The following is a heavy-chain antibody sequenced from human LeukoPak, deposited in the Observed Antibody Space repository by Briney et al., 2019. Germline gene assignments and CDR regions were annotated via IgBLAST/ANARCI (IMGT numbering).Heavy chain of an antibody. CDR1: GGSFSGYY. Sequence: SETLSLTCAVYGGSFSGYYWSLIRQPPGKRLEWIGEINHSGSTNYNPSLKSRVTISVDTSKNQFSLRLSSVTAADTAVYYCARGLRYFDWLLYNWFDPWGQGTLVTVSS. CDR3: ARGLRYFDWLLYNWFDP. V-gene: IGHV4-34*01. CDR2: INHSGST. D-gene: IGHD3-9*01. J-gene: IGHJ5*02.